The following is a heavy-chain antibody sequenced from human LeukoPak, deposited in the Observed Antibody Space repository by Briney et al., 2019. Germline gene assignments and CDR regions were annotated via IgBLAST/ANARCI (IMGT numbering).Heavy chain of an antibody. J-gene: IGHJ4*02. V-gene: IGHV1-69*04. CDR3: ARGSSSWSELDY. D-gene: IGHD6-13*01. Sequence: SVKVSCKASGGTFSSYAISWVRQAPGQGLEWMGRIIPTLGIANYAQKFQGRVTITADKSTSTAYMELSSLRSEDTAVYYCARGSSSWSELDYWGQGTLVTVSS. CDR1: GGTFSSYA. CDR2: IIPTLGIA.